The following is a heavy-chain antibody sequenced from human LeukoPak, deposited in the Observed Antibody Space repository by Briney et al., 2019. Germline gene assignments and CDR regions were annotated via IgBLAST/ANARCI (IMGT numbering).Heavy chain of an antibody. V-gene: IGHV1-69*13. CDR1: GGTFISYA. CDR3: ARDRSSSWYWSLGAFDI. J-gene: IGHJ3*02. D-gene: IGHD6-13*01. Sequence: GASVKVSCKASGGTFISYAISWVRQAPGQGLEWMGGIIPIFGTANYAQKFQGRVTITADESTSTAYMELSSLRSEDTAVYYCARDRSSSWYWSLGAFDIWGQGTMVTVSS. CDR2: IIPIFGTA.